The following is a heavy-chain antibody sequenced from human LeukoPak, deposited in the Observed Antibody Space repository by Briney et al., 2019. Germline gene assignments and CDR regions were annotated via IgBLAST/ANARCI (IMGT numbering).Heavy chain of an antibody. Sequence: PSETLSLTCTASGASICYNYWNWIRQPPGKGLEWIGYIYYTGNTNYNPSLKSRLSISVDTSKNQFSLKLSSVTAADTAVYYCARGYYYALDVWGQGTTVTVSS. CDR1: GASICYNY. CDR3: ARGYYYALDV. CDR2: IYYTGNT. J-gene: IGHJ6*02. V-gene: IGHV4-59*01.